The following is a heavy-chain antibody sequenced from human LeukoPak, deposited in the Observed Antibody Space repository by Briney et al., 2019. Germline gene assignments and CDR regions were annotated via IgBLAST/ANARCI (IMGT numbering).Heavy chain of an antibody. CDR1: GFTFSSYA. CDR3: ARDVGPGGKWIQLWLRGLSWGYFDY. J-gene: IGHJ4*02. V-gene: IGHV3-30-3*01. Sequence: GGSLRLSCAASGFTFSSYAMHWVRQAPGKGLEWVAVISYDGSNKYYADSVKGRFTISRDNSKNTLYLKMNSLRAEDTAVYYCARDVGPGGKWIQLWLRGLSWGYFDYWGQGTLVTVSS. CDR2: ISYDGSNK. D-gene: IGHD5-18*01.